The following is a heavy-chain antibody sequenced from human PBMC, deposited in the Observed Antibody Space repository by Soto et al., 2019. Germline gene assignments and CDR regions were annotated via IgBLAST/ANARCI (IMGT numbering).Heavy chain of an antibody. CDR3: AATSPPGVPPDY. J-gene: IGHJ4*02. D-gene: IGHD2-8*01. CDR1: GFTFTSSA. V-gene: IGHV1-58*01. Sequence: SVKVSCKASGFTFTSSAVQWVRQARGQRLEWIGWIVVGSGNTNYAQKFQERVTITRDMSTSTAYMELSSLRSEDTAVYYCAATSPPGVPPDYWGQGTLVTVSS. CDR2: IVVGSGNT.